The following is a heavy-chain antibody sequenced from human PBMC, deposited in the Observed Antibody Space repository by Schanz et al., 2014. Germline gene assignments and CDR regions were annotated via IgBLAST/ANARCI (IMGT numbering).Heavy chain of an antibody. CDR1: GFSLNTYG. D-gene: IGHD5-12*01. Sequence: QAQLMESGGGVVQPGTSLILSCSVSGFSLNTYGIHWFRQPAGKGLEWGALISNDGSIKYYADSVEGRFTISRDNSRNTLYLQMTSLRTEDTAVYYCASPSGYSDYGTYFDFWGQGTLVTVSS. J-gene: IGHJ4*02. CDR3: ASPSGYSDYGTYFDF. CDR2: ISNDGSIK. V-gene: IGHV3-30*19.